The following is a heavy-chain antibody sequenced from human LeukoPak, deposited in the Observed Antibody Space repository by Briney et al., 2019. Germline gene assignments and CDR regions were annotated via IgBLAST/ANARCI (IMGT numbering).Heavy chain of an antibody. Sequence: GGSLRLSCAASGFTFSDYYMGWVRQAPGKGLEWVANIKQDGSEQYYVDSVKGRFTISGDNAKNSLSLQMNSLRAEDTAVYYCARPLMYYYGSETYFWFDPWGQGTLVTVSS. CDR1: GFTFSDYY. CDR2: IKQDGSEQ. V-gene: IGHV3-7*01. J-gene: IGHJ5*02. CDR3: ARPLMYYYGSETYFWFDP. D-gene: IGHD3-10*01.